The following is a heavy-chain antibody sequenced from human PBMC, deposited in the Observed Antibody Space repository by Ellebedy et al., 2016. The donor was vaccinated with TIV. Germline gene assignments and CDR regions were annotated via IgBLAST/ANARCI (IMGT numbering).Heavy chain of an antibody. D-gene: IGHD4-17*01. Sequence: GGSLRLSCAASTFSFRSYWMTWVRQPPGKGLEWVANINQDGSDKYYVDSVRGRFTISRDNAKNSLYLQMNSLRDEDTAVYYCATDGSYGDHPSPAHAFVFWGRGTTVAVSS. V-gene: IGHV3-7*01. CDR2: INQDGSDK. CDR1: TFSFRSYW. J-gene: IGHJ3*01. CDR3: ATDGSYGDHPSPAHAFVF.